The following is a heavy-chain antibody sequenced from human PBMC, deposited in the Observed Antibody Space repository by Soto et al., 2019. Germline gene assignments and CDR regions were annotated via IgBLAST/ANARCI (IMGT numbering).Heavy chain of an antibody. D-gene: IGHD3-10*01. J-gene: IGHJ6*02. CDR2: VTANGGST. V-gene: IGHV3-23*01. Sequence: GGSLRLSCAATGFTFSVYAMTWVRQAPGKGLEWVSAVTANGGSTYSADSVKGRFTISRDNSKNTLFLQMNSLRAEDTAVYYCARRMRYGSYYYYGMDVWGQGTTVTVSS. CDR3: ARRMRYGSYYYYGMDV. CDR1: GFTFSVYA.